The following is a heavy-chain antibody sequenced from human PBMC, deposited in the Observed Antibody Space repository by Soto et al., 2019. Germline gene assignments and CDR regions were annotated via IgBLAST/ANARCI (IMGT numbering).Heavy chain of an antibody. Sequence: EVQLLESGGGLVQPGGSLRLSCATSGFILSNYAMHWVRHGPGRGLEYLASIRSSGSGTHYADSVKGRFTISRDNSKNTLYLQMGSLRTADTALYLSARDARVSGTYYYYYMDVWGKGTTVTVSS. V-gene: IGHV3-64*07. CDR2: IRSSGSGT. CDR3: ARDARVSGTYYYYYMDV. J-gene: IGHJ6*03. CDR1: GFILSNYA.